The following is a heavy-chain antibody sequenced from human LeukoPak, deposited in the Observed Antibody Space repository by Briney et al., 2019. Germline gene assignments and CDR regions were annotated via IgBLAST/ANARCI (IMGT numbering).Heavy chain of an antibody. V-gene: IGHV3-43D*04. D-gene: IGHD6-19*01. Sequence: GGSLRLSCAASGLTFDDYAMHCVRQAPGKGLEWVSLISWGGGSTYYADSVKGRFTISRDNSKNSLYLQMNSLRAEDTALYYCAKSASGWDYYMDVWGKGTTVTVFS. CDR3: AKSASGWDYYMDV. CDR2: ISWGGGST. CDR1: GLTFDDYA. J-gene: IGHJ6*03.